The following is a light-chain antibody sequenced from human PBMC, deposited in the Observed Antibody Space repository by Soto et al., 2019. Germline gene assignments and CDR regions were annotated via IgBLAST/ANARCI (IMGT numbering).Light chain of an antibody. CDR1: SSNIGTFY. J-gene: IGLJ1*01. V-gene: IGLV1-47*02. CDR2: LDT. Sequence: QTVLTQPPSAASTPGPRVTLSCSGSSSNIGTFYVYWYQHLPETAPRLLIYLDTQRPSGVPDRFSGSKSGTSASLAISGLRSEDEGIYYCAAWDDSLNAYVFGTGTKVTVL. CDR3: AAWDDSLNAYV.